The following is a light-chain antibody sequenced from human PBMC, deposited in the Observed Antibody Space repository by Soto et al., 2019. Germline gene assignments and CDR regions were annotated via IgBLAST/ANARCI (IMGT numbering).Light chain of an antibody. CDR3: SSYTSSSTLV. J-gene: IGLJ1*01. Sequence: QSVLPQPASVSGSPGQSITVSCTGTSSDVGAYDYVSWYQHHPGKAPKLMIYDVSYRPSGVSNRFSGSKSGNTASLTISGLKAEDEADYYCSSYTSSSTLVFGTGTKVTVL. CDR2: DVS. CDR1: SSDVGAYDY. V-gene: IGLV2-14*03.